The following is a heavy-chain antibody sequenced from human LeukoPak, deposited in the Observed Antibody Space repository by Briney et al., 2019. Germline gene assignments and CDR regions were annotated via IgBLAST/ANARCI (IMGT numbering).Heavy chain of an antibody. CDR1: GGSISSYY. D-gene: IGHD1-1*01. Sequence: SETLSLTCTVSGGSISSYYWSWIRQPPGKGLEWIGFIYYSGSTNYNPSLKSRVTISVDTSKNQFSLKLSSVTAADTAVYYCARGYDVRGYYYYYYMDVWGKGTTVTVSS. CDR2: IYYSGST. V-gene: IGHV4-59*01. CDR3: ARGYDVRGYYYYYYMDV. J-gene: IGHJ6*03.